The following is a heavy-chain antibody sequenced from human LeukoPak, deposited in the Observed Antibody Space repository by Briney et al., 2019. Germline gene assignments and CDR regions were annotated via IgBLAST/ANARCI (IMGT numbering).Heavy chain of an antibody. Sequence: PSETLSLTCNVSGYSISSGYYWGWIRQPPGKGLEWIGGVYHNGGTYYNPSLKSRVTMSADRSKNQVYLKLSSVTAADTAVYYCARDGMRGYFPPDAFDIWGQGTVITVSS. V-gene: IGHV4-38-2*02. D-gene: IGHD5-12*01. CDR3: ARDGMRGYFPPDAFDI. J-gene: IGHJ3*02. CDR2: VYHNGGT. CDR1: GYSISSGYY.